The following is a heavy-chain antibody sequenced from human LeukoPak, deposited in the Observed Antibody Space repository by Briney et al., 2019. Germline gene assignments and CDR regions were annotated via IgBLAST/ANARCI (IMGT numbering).Heavy chain of an antibody. Sequence: ASVKVSCKASGYTFTSYYMHWVRQAPGQGLEWMGIINPSGGSTSYAQKFQGRVTMTRDTSTSTVYMELSSLRSEDTAVYYCARGVARFVVVTAINYWGQGTLVTVYS. V-gene: IGHV1-46*01. D-gene: IGHD2-21*02. CDR2: INPSGGST. J-gene: IGHJ4*02. CDR1: GYTFTSYY. CDR3: ARGVARFVVVTAINY.